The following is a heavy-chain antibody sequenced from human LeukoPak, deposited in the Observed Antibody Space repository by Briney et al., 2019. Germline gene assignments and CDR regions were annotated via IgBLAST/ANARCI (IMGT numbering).Heavy chain of an antibody. V-gene: IGHV4-4*07. CDR1: GGSISSYF. Sequence: SETLSLTCTVSGGSISSYFWSWIRQPAGKGLEWIGRIYSSGSTNYNPSLKSRVTMSVDTSKNQFSLKLSSVTAADTAVYYCAREEYQLLLDYWGQGTLVTVSS. CDR3: AREEYQLLLDY. J-gene: IGHJ4*02. D-gene: IGHD2-2*01. CDR2: IYSSGST.